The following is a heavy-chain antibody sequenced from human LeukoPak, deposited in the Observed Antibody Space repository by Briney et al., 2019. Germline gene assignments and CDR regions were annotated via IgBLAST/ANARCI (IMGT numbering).Heavy chain of an antibody. CDR2: ISSSSSYI. J-gene: IGHJ4*02. Sequence: PGGSLRLSCAASGFTFSSYSMNWVRQAPGKGLEWVSSISSSSSYIYYADSVKGRFTISRDNAKNSLYLQMNSLRAEDTAVYYCARDSPSRVTTDYWGQGTLVTVSS. V-gene: IGHV3-21*01. CDR1: GFTFSSYS. CDR3: ARDSPSRVTTDY. D-gene: IGHD4-17*01.